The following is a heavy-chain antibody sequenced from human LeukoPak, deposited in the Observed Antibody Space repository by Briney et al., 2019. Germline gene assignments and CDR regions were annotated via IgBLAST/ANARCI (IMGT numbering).Heavy chain of an antibody. CDR3: ARDIVAASSDGFDV. Sequence: PSETLSLTCTVSGGSISSFFWSWIRQPAGRELEWLGRMYANGNANYNPSLKSRISMSVDTSRSQSSLNLTSVTAADTATYYCARDIVAASSDGFDVWGQGTTVIVSS. D-gene: IGHD2-21*01. V-gene: IGHV4-4*07. CDR2: MYANGNA. CDR1: GGSISSFF. J-gene: IGHJ3*01.